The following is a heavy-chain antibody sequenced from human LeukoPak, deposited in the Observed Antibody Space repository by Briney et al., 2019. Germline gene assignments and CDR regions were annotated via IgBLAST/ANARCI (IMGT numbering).Heavy chain of an antibody. CDR1: GGSIRSNNYY. D-gene: IGHD3-3*01. J-gene: IGHJ4*02. CDR3: ARLWSGLRPPDY. V-gene: IGHV4-39*01. Sequence: SSETLSLTCTVSGGSIRSNNYYWGWIRQPPGKGLEWIGSIYYSGSTYYNPSLKSRVTISVDTSKNQFSLKLSSVTAADTAVFYCARLWSGLRPPDYWGQGTLATVSS. CDR2: IYYSGST.